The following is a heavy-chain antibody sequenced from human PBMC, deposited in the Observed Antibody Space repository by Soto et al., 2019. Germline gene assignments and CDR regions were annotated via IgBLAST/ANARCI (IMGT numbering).Heavy chain of an antibody. CDR2: ISAYNDHT. V-gene: IGHV1-18*01. D-gene: IGHD1-1*01. J-gene: IGHJ4*02. CDR1: GYTLTTYG. Sequence: QVQPVQSGAEVKKPGASVKVSCKAAGYTLTTYGVSWVRQAPGQGLEWVGWISAYNDHTNYAQKFQGRVTMTTDTSTSTAYMELRSLRSDDTAVYYCARGTYFDYWGQGTLVTVSS. CDR3: ARGTYFDY.